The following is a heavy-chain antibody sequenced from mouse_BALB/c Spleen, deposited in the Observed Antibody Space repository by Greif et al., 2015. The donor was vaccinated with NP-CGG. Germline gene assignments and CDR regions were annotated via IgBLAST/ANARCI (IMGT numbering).Heavy chain of an antibody. CDR2: INPSNGGT. CDR1: GSTFTSYY. J-gene: IGHJ2*01. D-gene: IGHD2-1*01. V-gene: IGHV1S81*02. CDR3: TIRNGNYGAGIYLDD. Sequence: VQLQQSGAELVTPGASVKLSCTASGSTFTSYYMYWVKQRPGPGLEWIGGINPSNGGTNFHEKFTRKATLAVAQSSTTADMQLSSRTSEDDAGHYCTIRNGNYGAGIYLDDWGQGTTLTFSS.